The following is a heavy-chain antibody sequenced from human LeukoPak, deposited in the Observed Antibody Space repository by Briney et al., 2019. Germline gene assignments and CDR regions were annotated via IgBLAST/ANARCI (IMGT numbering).Heavy chain of an antibody. CDR3: TTGYYYDSSGYYPLCYFDY. V-gene: IGHV3-15*01. J-gene: IGHJ4*02. CDR1: GFTFSNAW. D-gene: IGHD3-22*01. Sequence: GGSLRLSCAASGFTFSNAWMSWVRQAPGKGLEWVGRIKSKTDGGTTDYAAPVKGRFTISRDDSKNTLYLQMNSLKTEDTAVYYCTTGYYYDSSGYYPLCYFDYWGQGTLVTVSS. CDR2: IKSKTDGGTT.